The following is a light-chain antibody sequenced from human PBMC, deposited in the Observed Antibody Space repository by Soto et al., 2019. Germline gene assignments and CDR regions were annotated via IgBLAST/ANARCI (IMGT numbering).Light chain of an antibody. CDR2: EAS. CDR1: QSLSSF. CDR3: QQYDNLPYT. J-gene: IGKJ2*01. Sequence: EIVLTQSPATLSLSPGERATLSCRASQSLSSFFAWYQQKPGQAPRLLIYEASIRATGIPARFSGSGSGTDFTLTISSLDPEDFAVYYCQQYDNLPYTFGQGTKLEIK. V-gene: IGKV3-11*01.